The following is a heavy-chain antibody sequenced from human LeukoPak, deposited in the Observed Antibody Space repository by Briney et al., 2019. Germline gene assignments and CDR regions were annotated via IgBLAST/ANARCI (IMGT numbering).Heavy chain of an antibody. CDR1: GFTFSSYW. CDR2: IKQDGSEK. V-gene: IGHV3-7*01. J-gene: IGHJ6*03. Sequence: SGGSLRLSCAASGFTFSSYWMSWVRQAPGKGLGWVANIKQDGSEKYYVDSVKGRFTISRDNAKNSLYLQMNSLRAEDTAVYYCARNPSAGVTAYYYYMDVWGKGTTVTVSS. D-gene: IGHD2-21*02. CDR3: ARNPSAGVTAYYYYMDV.